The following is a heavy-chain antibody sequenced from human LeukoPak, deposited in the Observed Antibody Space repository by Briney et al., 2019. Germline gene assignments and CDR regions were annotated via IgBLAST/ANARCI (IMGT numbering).Heavy chain of an antibody. CDR2: ISTSGST. J-gene: IGHJ2*01. CDR1: GGSISSYN. V-gene: IGHV4-4*07. CDR3: ARDREDYGGNSRLYWYFDL. D-gene: IGHD4-23*01. Sequence: SETLSLTCTVSGGSISSYNWSWIRQPAGKGLEWIGRISTSGSTNYNPSLKSRVTMSVDTSKNQFSLKLSSATAADTAVYYCARDREDYGGNSRLYWYFDLWGRGTLVTVSS.